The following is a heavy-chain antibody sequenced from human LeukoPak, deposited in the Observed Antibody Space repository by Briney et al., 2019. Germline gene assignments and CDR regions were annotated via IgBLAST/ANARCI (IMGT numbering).Heavy chain of an antibody. D-gene: IGHD3-3*01. Sequence: ASVKVSCKASGYTFTSYGISWVRQAPGQGLEWMGWISAYNGNTNYAQKLQGRVTMTTDTSTSTAYMELRSPRSDDTAVYYCARDSGETQYYDFWSGYSMYYFDYWGQGTLVTVSS. V-gene: IGHV1-18*01. CDR2: ISAYNGNT. CDR3: ARDSGETQYYDFWSGYSMYYFDY. J-gene: IGHJ4*02. CDR1: GYTFTSYG.